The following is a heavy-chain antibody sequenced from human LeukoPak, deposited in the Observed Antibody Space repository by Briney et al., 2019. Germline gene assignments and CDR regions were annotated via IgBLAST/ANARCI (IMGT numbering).Heavy chain of an antibody. CDR1: GSTFTTYE. Sequence: GGSLRLSCAASGSTFTTYEMNWARQAPGKGLEWVSYISGSGSSIYYADSVEGRFTISRDNAKHSLYLQMNSLRAEDTAVYYCASRYDFWSGYPDYWGQGTLVTVSS. J-gene: IGHJ4*02. CDR3: ASRYDFWSGYPDY. D-gene: IGHD3-3*01. V-gene: IGHV3-48*03. CDR2: ISGSGSSI.